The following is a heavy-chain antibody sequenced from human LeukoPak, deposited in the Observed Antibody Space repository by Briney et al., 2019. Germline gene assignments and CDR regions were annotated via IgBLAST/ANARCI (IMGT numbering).Heavy chain of an antibody. Sequence: SETLSLTCTVSGGSISSSSYYWGWIRQPPGTGLEWIGSIYYSGSTYYNPSLKSRVTISVDTSKNQFSLKLSSVTAADTAVYYCASIAVAGQGRYGMDVWGQGTTVTVSS. CDR1: GGSISSSSYY. CDR2: IYYSGST. J-gene: IGHJ6*02. V-gene: IGHV4-39*01. D-gene: IGHD6-19*01. CDR3: ASIAVAGQGRYGMDV.